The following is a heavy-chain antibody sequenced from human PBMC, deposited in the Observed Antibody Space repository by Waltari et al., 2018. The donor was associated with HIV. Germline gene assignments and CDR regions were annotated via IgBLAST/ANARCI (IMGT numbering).Heavy chain of an antibody. Sequence: QVQLQQSGPGLVKPSQPLPLTCAISADSVSSNSAAWNWIRQSPSRGLEGLGRTYYRSKWYNDYAVSVKSRITINPDTSKNQFSLQLNSVTPEDTAVYYCARDIYGGNGNAPYYYYGMDVWGQGTTVTVSS. D-gene: IGHD4-17*01. CDR2: TYYRSKWYN. CDR3: ARDIYGGNGNAPYYYYGMDV. V-gene: IGHV6-1*01. CDR1: ADSVSSNSAA. J-gene: IGHJ6*02.